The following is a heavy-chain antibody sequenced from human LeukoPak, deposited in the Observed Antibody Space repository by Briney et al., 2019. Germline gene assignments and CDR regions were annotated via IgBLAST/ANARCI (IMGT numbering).Heavy chain of an antibody. D-gene: IGHD2-21*02. CDR2: ISGTGGSA. Sequence: PGGSLRLSCAASGFTFTTYAMSWVRQAPGKGLEWVSTISGTGGSAYYADSVKGRFTISRDNSKNTLYLQMNSLRAEDTAVYYCAKDRGTYCGGDCYSDIWGQGTMVTASS. CDR3: AKDRGTYCGGDCYSDI. CDR1: GFTFTTYA. J-gene: IGHJ3*02. V-gene: IGHV3-23*01.